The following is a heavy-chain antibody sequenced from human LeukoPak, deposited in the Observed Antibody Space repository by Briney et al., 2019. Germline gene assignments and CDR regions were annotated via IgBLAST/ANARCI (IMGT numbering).Heavy chain of an antibody. D-gene: IGHD2-15*01. V-gene: IGHV1-69*13. Sequence: SVKVSCKASGGTFSSYAISWVRQAPGQGLEWMGGIIPIFGTANYAQKFQGRVTITADESTSTAYMELSSLRPEDTAVYYCARGWMGIFPYYFDYWGQGTLVTVSS. CDR1: GGTFSSYA. CDR3: ARGWMGIFPYYFDY. J-gene: IGHJ4*02. CDR2: IIPIFGTA.